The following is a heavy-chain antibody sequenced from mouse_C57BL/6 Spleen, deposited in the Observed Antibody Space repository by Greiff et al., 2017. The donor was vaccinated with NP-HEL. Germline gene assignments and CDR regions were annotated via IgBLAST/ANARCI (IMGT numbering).Heavy chain of an antibody. CDR2: INPNYGTT. CDR3: ARTYYYGDYAMDY. D-gene: IGHD1-1*01. CDR1: GYSFTDYN. J-gene: IGHJ4*01. Sequence: LVEPGASVKISCKASGYSFTDYNMNWVKQSNGKSLEWIGVINPNYGTTSYNQKFKGKATLTVDQSSSTAYMQLNSLTSEDSAVYYCARTYYYGDYAMDYWGQGTSVTVSS. V-gene: IGHV1-39*01.